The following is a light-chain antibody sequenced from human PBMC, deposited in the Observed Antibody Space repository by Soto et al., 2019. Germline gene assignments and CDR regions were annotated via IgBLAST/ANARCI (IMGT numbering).Light chain of an antibody. CDR1: QPIRDW. Sequence: DVQLIQSPSTLSASIGDRVTITCRVSQPIRDWVAWYQQKPGKAPKLLIYDATSSDSGVPSRFSGSGYETEFTLTISSLQPGDFATYYCQQYDSYSNTFGQGTRVEL. CDR3: QQYDSYSNT. CDR2: DAT. J-gene: IGKJ1*01. V-gene: IGKV1-5*01.